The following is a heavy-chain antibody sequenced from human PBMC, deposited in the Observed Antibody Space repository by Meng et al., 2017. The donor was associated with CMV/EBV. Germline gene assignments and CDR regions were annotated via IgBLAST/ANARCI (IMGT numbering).Heavy chain of an antibody. Sequence: GGSLRLSCAASGFTVSSDYMSWVRQAPGKGLEWVSVIYSGGSTYYADSVKGRFTISRDNSKNTLYLQRNSLRAEDTSVYYCARGLSMAARPLWGQGTLVTVSS. CDR2: IYSGGST. D-gene: IGHD6-6*01. V-gene: IGHV3-66*02. J-gene: IGHJ4*02. CDR3: ARGLSMAARPL. CDR1: GFTVSSDY.